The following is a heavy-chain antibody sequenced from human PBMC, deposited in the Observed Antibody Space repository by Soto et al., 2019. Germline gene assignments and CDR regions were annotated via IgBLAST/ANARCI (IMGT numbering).Heavy chain of an antibody. D-gene: IGHD2-15*01. J-gene: IGHJ4*02. CDR2: ISGSGGST. CDR1: GFTFSSYA. CDR3: AKALGGYCSGGSCYPDNY. V-gene: IGHV3-23*01. Sequence: EVQLLESGGGLVQPGGSLRLSCAASGFTFSSYAMSWVRQPPGKGLEWVSAISGSGGSTYYADSVKGRFTISRDNSKNTMYVQMNRLRAEDTAVYYCAKALGGYCSGGSCYPDNYWGQGTLVTVSS.